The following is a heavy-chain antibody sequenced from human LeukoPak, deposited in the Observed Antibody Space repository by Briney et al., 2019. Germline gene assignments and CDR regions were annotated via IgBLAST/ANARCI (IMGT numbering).Heavy chain of an antibody. Sequence: GGSLRLSCAASGFTFSDYYMSWIRQAPGKGLEWVSYISSSSSTIYYADSVKGRFTISRDNAKNSLYLQMNSLRAEDTAVYYCASNEYYYDSSGLFFWFDPWGQGTLVTVSS. CDR1: GFTFSDYY. CDR3: ASNEYYYDSSGLFFWFDP. CDR2: ISSSSSTI. J-gene: IGHJ5*02. V-gene: IGHV3-11*01. D-gene: IGHD3-22*01.